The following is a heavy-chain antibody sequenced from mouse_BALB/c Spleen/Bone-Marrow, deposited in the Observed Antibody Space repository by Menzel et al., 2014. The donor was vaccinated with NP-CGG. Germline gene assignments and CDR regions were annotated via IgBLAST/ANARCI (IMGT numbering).Heavy chain of an antibody. CDR3: ARGDYRYDETMDY. J-gene: IGHJ4*01. Sequence: QVQLQQSGPELVRPGVSVKISCKGSGYTFTDYGMHWVKQSHAKSLEWIGLISLYSGNTNYNQKFKDKATMTVDKSSSTAYMELARLTSEDSAIYYCARGDYRYDETMDYWGQGTSVTVPS. V-gene: IGHV1-67*01. CDR1: GYTFTDYG. D-gene: IGHD2-14*01. CDR2: ISLYSGNT.